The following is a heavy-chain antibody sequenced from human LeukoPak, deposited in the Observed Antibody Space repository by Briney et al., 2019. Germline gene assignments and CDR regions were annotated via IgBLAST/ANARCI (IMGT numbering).Heavy chain of an antibody. CDR2: IKQDGSEN. CDR1: GFTFSSYW. V-gene: IGHV3-7*01. J-gene: IGHJ4*02. Sequence: GGSLRLSCAASGFTFSSYWMSWVSLAPGKGMEWVANIKQDGSENYYVDSVKGRFTISRDNAKNSLYLEMNSLRAEDTAVYYCARKGGLDYWGQGTLVTVSS. CDR3: ARKGGLDY.